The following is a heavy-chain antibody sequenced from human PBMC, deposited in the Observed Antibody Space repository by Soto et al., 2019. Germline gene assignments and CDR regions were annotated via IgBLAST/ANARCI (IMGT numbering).Heavy chain of an antibody. CDR3: AKDRRVRDGLDV. J-gene: IGHJ6*02. D-gene: IGHD3-10*01. V-gene: IGHV3-30*04. Sequence: PGGSLRLSCAASGFTFTTYAIHWVRQAPGKGLEWVAVIASNGRNEYYADSVKGRFTISRDNSKDTLYLEMTSLRSEDTAIYYCAKDRRVRDGLDVWGQGTTVTVSS. CDR1: GFTFTTYA. CDR2: IASNGRNE.